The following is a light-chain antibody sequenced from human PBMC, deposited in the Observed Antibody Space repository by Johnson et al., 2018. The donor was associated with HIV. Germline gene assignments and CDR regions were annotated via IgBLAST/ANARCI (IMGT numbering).Light chain of an antibody. Sequence: QSVLTQPPSVSAAPGQKVTISCSGSSSNIGNNYVSWYQHLPGTAPKLLIYESTNRPSGLPDRFSGSKSGTSATLGISGLQTGAEADYYCGTWDSSLSAYVFGTGTRVTVL. J-gene: IGLJ1*01. CDR1: SSNIGNNY. V-gene: IGLV1-51*02. CDR3: GTWDSSLSAYV. CDR2: EST.